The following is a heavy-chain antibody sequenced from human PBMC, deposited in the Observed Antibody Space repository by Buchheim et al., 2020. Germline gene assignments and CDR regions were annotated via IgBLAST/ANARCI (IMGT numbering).Heavy chain of an antibody. V-gene: IGHV4-30-2*01. D-gene: IGHD2-15*01. CDR2: NYHSGST. Sequence: QLQLQESGSGLVKPSQTLSLTCAVSGGSISSGGYSCSWIRQPPGKGLVWIGYNYHSGSTYYNPSLKSLTTISVDRSQTQFSLKLSSVTAADTAVYYCARGLGYCSGGSCYSDWYFDLWGRGTL. J-gene: IGHJ2*01. CDR3: ARGLGYCSGGSCYSDWYFDL. CDR1: GGSISSGGYS.